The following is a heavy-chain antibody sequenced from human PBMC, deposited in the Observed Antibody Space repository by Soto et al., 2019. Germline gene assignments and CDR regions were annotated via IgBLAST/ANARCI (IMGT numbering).Heavy chain of an antibody. V-gene: IGHV3-9*01. CDR3: AKDKEYYYDSSGYFDAFDI. CDR1: GFTFDDYA. J-gene: IGHJ3*02. D-gene: IGHD3-22*01. CDR2: ISWNSGSI. Sequence: EVQLVESGGGLVQPGRSLRLSCAASGFTFDDYAMHWVRQAPGKGLEWVSGISWNSGSIGYADAVKGRFTISRDNAKNSLYLQMNSLRAEDTALYYCAKDKEYYYDSSGYFDAFDIWGQGTMVTVSS.